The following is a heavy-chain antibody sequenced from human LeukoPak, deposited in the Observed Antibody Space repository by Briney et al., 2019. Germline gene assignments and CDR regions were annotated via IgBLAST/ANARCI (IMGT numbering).Heavy chain of an antibody. Sequence: ASVKVSCKASGYTFTNYDFSWVRQAPGQGLEWMGWINPNSGGTNYAQKFQGRVTMTRDTSISTAYMELSRLRSDDTAVYYCARDLSPYYDILTGFDPWGQGTLVTVSS. CDR1: GYTFTNYD. V-gene: IGHV1-2*02. CDR2: INPNSGGT. J-gene: IGHJ5*02. CDR3: ARDLSPYYDILTGFDP. D-gene: IGHD3-9*01.